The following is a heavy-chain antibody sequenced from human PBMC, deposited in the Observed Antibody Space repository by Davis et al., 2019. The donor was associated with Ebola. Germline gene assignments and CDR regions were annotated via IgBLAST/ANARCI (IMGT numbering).Heavy chain of an antibody. J-gene: IGHJ6*02. CDR3: AKDKNWCSGGSCFLYYYYDMDV. D-gene: IGHD2-15*01. V-gene: IGHV3-30*02. CDR1: GFTFSSYG. Sequence: PGGSLRLSCAASGFTFSSYGMHWVRQAPGKGLEWVAVIWYDGSNKYYADSVKGRFTISRDNSKNTLYLQMNSLRAEDTAVYYCAKDKNWCSGGSCFLYYYYDMDVWGQGTTVTVSS. CDR2: IWYDGSNK.